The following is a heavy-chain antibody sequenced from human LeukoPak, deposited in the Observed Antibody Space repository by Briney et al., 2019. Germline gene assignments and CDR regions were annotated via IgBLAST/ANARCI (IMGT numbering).Heavy chain of an antibody. CDR2: IKGTGLTT. V-gene: IGHV3-11*04. J-gene: IGHJ6*03. D-gene: IGHD3-16*01. Sequence: PGGSLRLSCTVSGFTVSSNSMSCVRQAPGKGLEWVSTIKGTGLTTYYADSVKGRFTISRDNAKNSLFLQMSSLRADDTAIYYCARAGELRYMDVWGKGTAVTVSS. CDR1: GFTVSSNS. CDR3: ARAGELRYMDV.